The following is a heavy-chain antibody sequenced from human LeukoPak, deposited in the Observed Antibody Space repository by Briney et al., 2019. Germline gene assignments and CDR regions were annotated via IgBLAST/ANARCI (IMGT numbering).Heavy chain of an antibody. V-gene: IGHV4-31*03. CDR3: ASGGNYYDSSGYNY. D-gene: IGHD3-22*01. J-gene: IGHJ4*02. CDR2: IYYSGST. CDR1: GGSISSGGYY. Sequence: SETLSLTCTVSGGSISSGGYYWSWIRQHPGKGLEWIGYIYYSGSTYYNPSLKSRVTISVDTSKNQFSLKLSSVTAADTAVYYCASGGNYYDSSGYNYWGQGTLVTVSS.